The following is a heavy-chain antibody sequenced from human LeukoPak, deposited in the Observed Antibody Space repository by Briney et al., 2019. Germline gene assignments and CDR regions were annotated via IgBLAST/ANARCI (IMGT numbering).Heavy chain of an antibody. J-gene: IGHJ4*02. CDR2: IYYSGNT. CDR1: GASISSYY. Sequence: SETLSLTCTVSGASISSYYWSWIRQPPGKGLEWIGYIYYSGNTNYNPSLKSRVTISVDTSKNQFSLKLSSVTAADTAVYYCARGSTGPFDYWGQGTPLTVSS. D-gene: IGHD3-10*01. V-gene: IGHV4-59*08. CDR3: ARGSTGPFDY.